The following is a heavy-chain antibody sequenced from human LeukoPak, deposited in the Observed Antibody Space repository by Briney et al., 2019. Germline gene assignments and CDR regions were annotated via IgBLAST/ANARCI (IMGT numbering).Heavy chain of an antibody. Sequence: VASVKVSFTASGGTFSIYAISWVRQATGQGLEWMGGIIPIFGTANYAQKFQARVTITADESTSTAYMELSSLRSEDTAVYYCARLDRDYFDYWGQGTLVTVSS. D-gene: IGHD3-22*01. CDR1: GGTFSIYA. V-gene: IGHV1-69*13. CDR2: IIPIFGTA. CDR3: ARLDRDYFDY. J-gene: IGHJ4*02.